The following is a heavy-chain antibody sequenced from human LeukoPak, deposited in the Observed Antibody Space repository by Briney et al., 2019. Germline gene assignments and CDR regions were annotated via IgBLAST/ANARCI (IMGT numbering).Heavy chain of an antibody. J-gene: IGHJ4*02. V-gene: IGHV4-59*01. CDR3: ARVRAGVYYYDSSGRFDY. D-gene: IGHD3-22*01. CDR1: GGSISSYY. CDR2: IYYSGST. Sequence: SETLSLTCTVSGGSISSYYWSWIRQPPGKGLEWIRYIYYSGSTNYNPSLKSRVTISVDTSKNQFSLKLSSVTAADTAVYYCARVRAGVYYYDSSGRFDYWGQGTLVTVSS.